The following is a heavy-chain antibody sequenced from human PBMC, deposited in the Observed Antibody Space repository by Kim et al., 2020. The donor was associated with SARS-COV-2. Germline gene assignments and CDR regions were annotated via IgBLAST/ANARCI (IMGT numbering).Heavy chain of an antibody. V-gene: IGHV4-34*01. Sequence: SETLSLTCAVYGGSFSGYYWSWIRHPQGKGLEWIGEINHSGSTNYNPSLKSRVTISVDTSKNQFSLNLSSVTAADTAVYYCARCLVTTAWRYYYYYYMDV. CDR3: ARCLVTTAWRYYYYYYMDV. D-gene: IGHD4-4*01. J-gene: IGHJ6*03. CDR2: INHSGST. CDR1: GGSFSGYY.